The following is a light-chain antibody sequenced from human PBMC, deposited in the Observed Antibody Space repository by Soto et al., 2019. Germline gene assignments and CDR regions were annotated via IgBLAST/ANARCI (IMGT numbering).Light chain of an antibody. CDR3: SSYTSSSTYV. Sequence: QSVLPKPASVSGSPGQWIAISCTGTSSDVGGYNYVSWYQQHPGKAPKLMVYDVSNRPSGVSNRFSGSKSGNTASLTISGLQAEDEADYYCSSYTSSSTYVFGTGTKVTVL. V-gene: IGLV2-14*01. CDR1: SSDVGGYNY. J-gene: IGLJ1*01. CDR2: DVS.